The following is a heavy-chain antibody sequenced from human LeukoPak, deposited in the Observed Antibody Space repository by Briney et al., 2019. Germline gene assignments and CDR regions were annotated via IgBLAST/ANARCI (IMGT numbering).Heavy chain of an antibody. Sequence: PGGSLRLSCAASGFTFSSYAVHWVRQAPGKGLEYVSGISSNGGSTYYANSVKGRFTISRDNSKNTLYLQMGSLRAEDMAVYYCARGPLFDYYDSSGYPYWGQGALVTVSS. CDR1: GFTFSSYA. D-gene: IGHD3-22*01. CDR2: ISSNGGST. J-gene: IGHJ4*02. V-gene: IGHV3-64*01. CDR3: ARGPLFDYYDSSGYPY.